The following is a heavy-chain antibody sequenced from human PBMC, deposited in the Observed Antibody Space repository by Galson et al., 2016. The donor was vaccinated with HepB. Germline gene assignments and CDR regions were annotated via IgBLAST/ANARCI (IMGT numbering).Heavy chain of an antibody. CDR2: ISGSRGGT. V-gene: IGHV3-23*01. CDR3: AKGDTTVTDCNLFDS. CDR1: GFTFRSHA. D-gene: IGHD4-11*01. J-gene: IGHJ5*01. Sequence: SLRLSCAVSGFTFRSHAMSWGRHAPGNGLEWVSTISGSRGGTLYADSVKGRLTISRSNTKHTLYLQMISLRAEDTAMYYCAKGDTTVTDCNLFDSWGQGTLVIVSS.